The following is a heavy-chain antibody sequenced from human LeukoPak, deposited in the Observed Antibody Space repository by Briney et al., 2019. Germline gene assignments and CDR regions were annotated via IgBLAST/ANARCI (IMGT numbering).Heavy chain of an antibody. D-gene: IGHD3-16*01. V-gene: IGHV4-61*02. J-gene: IGHJ4*02. CDR3: ARDNPFKYDYVN. CDR1: GGSISSGSYY. Sequence: SETLSLTCTVSGGSISSGSYYWSWIRQPAGKGLEWIGRIHTSGSTNYNPSLKSRVTMSVDTSKNQFSLKLSSVTAADTAVYYCARDNPFKYDYVNWGQGTLVTVSS. CDR2: IHTSGST.